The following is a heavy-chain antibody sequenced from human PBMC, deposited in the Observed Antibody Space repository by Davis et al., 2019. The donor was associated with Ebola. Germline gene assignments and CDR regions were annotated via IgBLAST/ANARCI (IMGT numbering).Heavy chain of an antibody. CDR2: LSGSGGST. J-gene: IGHJ5*02. V-gene: IGHV3-23*01. D-gene: IGHD5-18*01. CDR1: GFTFSSYA. CDR3: ARDKARARDISAGYSSNGNWFDP. Sequence: GESLKISCAASGFTFSSYAMSWVRQAPGKGLELVSALSGSGGSTYYAHSVKGRFTISRDNAKNSLYLQMNSLKAEDAAVYYCARDKARARDISAGYSSNGNWFDPWGQGTLVTVSS.